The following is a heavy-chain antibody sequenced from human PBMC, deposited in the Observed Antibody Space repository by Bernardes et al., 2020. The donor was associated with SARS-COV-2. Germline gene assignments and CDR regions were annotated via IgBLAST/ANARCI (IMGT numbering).Heavy chain of an antibody. V-gene: IGHV4-59*01. J-gene: IGHJ4*02. Sequence: SETLSLTCTVSGGSISSYYWSWIRQPPGKGLEWIGYIYYSGSTNYNPSLKSRVTISVDTSKNQFSLKLSSLTAADTAVYYCARDGGYNFDYWGQGTLVTVSS. CDR3: ARDGGYNFDY. CDR1: GGSISSYY. CDR2: IYYSGST. D-gene: IGHD5-12*01.